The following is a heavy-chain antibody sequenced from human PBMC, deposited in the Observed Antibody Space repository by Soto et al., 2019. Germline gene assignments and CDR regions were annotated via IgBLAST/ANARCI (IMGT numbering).Heavy chain of an antibody. J-gene: IGHJ6*02. CDR2: IIPILGIP. Sequence: ASVKVSCKASGGTFSSYTISWVRQAPGQGLEWMGRIIPILGIPNYAQKFQGRVTITADKSTSTAYMELSSLRSEDTAVYYCARIADCSITTCSFPSRFHIRGYYYYYGMDVWGQGTTVTVSS. V-gene: IGHV1-69*02. D-gene: IGHD2-2*01. CDR3: ARIADCSITTCSFPSRFHIRGYYYYYGMDV. CDR1: GGTFSSYT.